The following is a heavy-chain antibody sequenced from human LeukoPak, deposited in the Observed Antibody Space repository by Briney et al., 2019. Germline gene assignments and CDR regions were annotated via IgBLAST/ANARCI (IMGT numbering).Heavy chain of an antibody. CDR2: IDPSDSYT. J-gene: IGHJ3*02. V-gene: IGHV5-10-1*01. D-gene: IGHD6-19*01. CDR3: ARLKYSSGSLDAFDI. Sequence: GESLKISCKGSGYSFTSYWISWVRQMPGKGLEWMGRIDPSDSYTNYSPSFQGHVTISADKSISTAYQQWSSLKASDTAMYYCARLKYSSGSLDAFDIWGQGTMVTVSS. CDR1: GYSFTSYW.